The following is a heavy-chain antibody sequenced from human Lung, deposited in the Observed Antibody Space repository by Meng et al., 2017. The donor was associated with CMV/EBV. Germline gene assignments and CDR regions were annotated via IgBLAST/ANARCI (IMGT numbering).Heavy chain of an antibody. CDR3: ARQDWTYGHRAYYFDY. V-gene: IGHV5-51*01. CDR1: GYMFNIYW. D-gene: IGHD3/OR15-3a*01. CDR2: IYPGDSDV. J-gene: IGHJ4*02. Sequence: GGSLRLXXKVSGYMFNIYWIGWVRQKPGKGLEWTGIIYPGDSDVRYSPSFQGQVTISADKSINTAYLQWSGLRASDTAMYYCARQDWTYGHRAYYFDYWGQGTLVTVSS.